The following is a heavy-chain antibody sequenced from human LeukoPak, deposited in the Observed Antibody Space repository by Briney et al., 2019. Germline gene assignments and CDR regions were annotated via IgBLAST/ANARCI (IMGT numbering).Heavy chain of an antibody. CDR1: GFTFSSYW. CDR2: LNSDGSST. J-gene: IGHJ5*02. V-gene: IGHV3-74*01. D-gene: IGHD1-26*01. CDR3: VRGVGGDSRFDP. Sequence: SGGSLRLSCAASGFTFSSYWMHWVRQAPGKGLVWVSRLNSDGSSTRYADSVKGRLTISRDNAKNTLYLQMNSLRAEDTAVYYCVRGVGGDSRFDPWGQGTLVTVSS.